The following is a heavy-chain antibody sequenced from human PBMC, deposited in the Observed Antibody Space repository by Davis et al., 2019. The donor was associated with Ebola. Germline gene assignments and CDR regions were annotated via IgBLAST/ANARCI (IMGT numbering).Heavy chain of an antibody. D-gene: IGHD3-3*01. CDR1: GFTFSDHG. CDR2: LSYDGSPK. V-gene: IGHV3-30*03. Sequence: GESLKISCVGTGFTFSDHGMQWVRQAPGKGLEWVAALSYDGSPKYYADSVRGRFNISRDNSKNTMYLEMDGMTNEETAVYYCGRARVKVVDYWGQGTLVTVSS. J-gene: IGHJ4*02. CDR3: GRARVKVVDY.